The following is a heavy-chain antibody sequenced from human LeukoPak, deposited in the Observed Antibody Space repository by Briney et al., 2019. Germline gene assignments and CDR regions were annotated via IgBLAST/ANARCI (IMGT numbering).Heavy chain of an antibody. J-gene: IGHJ4*02. Sequence: SETLSLTCTVSGGSISNNNYYWAWIRQPPGKGLECIGSIYYSGSPYYNPFLKSRVTISVDTSKNQFSLRLSSVTAADTAVYYCATWRTAKTGGDYWGQGTLVTVSS. D-gene: IGHD1-1*01. CDR1: GGSISNNNYY. CDR3: ATWRTAKTGGDY. V-gene: IGHV4-39*01. CDR2: IYYSGSP.